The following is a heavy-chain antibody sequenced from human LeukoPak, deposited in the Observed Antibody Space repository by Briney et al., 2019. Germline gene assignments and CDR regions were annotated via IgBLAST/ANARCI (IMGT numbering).Heavy chain of an antibody. D-gene: IGHD2-8*01. J-gene: IGHJ4*02. CDR2: ISDSGDYT. Sequence: GGSLTLSCAGSGFTFSSYAMSWVRQAPGQGLEWVSVISDSGDYTSYADSVRGRFTISRDNSRNTLYLQMISLRPEDAAVYYCAKDTSIGKYCTNGVCSPFDYWGQGTLVTVSS. CDR3: AKDTSIGKYCTNGVCSPFDY. V-gene: IGHV3-23*01. CDR1: GFTFSSYA.